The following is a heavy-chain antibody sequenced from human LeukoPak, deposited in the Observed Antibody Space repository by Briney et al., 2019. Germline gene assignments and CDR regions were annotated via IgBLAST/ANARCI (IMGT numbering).Heavy chain of an antibody. D-gene: IGHD7-27*01. V-gene: IGHV3-74*01. CDR2: INTDGSST. J-gene: IGHJ6*02. Sequence: GGSLRLSCAASGFTFSNYWMHWVRQAPGKGLVWVSRINTDGSSTTYADSVKGRFTISRDNAKNTLYLQMNSLRVKDTAVFYCARVTGRTYYSYYYGMDVWGQGTTVTVSS. CDR1: GFTFSNYW. CDR3: ARVTGRTYYSYYYGMDV.